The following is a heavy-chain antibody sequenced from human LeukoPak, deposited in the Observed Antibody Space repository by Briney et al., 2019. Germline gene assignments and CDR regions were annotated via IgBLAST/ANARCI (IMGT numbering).Heavy chain of an antibody. CDR1: GFTFSGYE. Sequence: GWSLRLSCAASGFTFSGYEMNWVRQAPGKGLEWVSYISSSGSTISYADSVKGRFTISRDNAKNSLYLQMNSLRAEDTAVYYCARERPEIDYWGQGTLVTVSS. CDR3: ARERPEIDY. J-gene: IGHJ4*02. V-gene: IGHV3-48*03. CDR2: ISSSGSTI.